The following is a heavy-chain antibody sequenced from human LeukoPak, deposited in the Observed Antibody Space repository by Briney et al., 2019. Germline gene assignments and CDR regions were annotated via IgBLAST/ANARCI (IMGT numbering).Heavy chain of an antibody. CDR2: INPNSGGT. V-gene: IGHV1-2*02. D-gene: IGHD2-21*02. CDR3: ARDSGAYCGGDCYGLYYFDY. J-gene: IGHJ4*02. CDR1: GYTFTGYY. Sequence: GASVKVSCKASGYTFTGYYMHWVRQAPGQGLEWMGWINPNSGGTNYAQKFQGRVTMTRDTSISTAYMELSRLRSDDTAVYYCARDSGAYCGGDCYGLYYFDYWGQGTLVTVSS.